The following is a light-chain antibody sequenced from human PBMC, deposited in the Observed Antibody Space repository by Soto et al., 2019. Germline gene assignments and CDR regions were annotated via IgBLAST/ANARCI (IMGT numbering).Light chain of an antibody. CDR2: DAS. J-gene: IGKJ2*01. CDR1: QSISSY. CDR3: QQRSDWPRT. Sequence: EIVLTQSPATLSLSPGERATLSCRASQSISSYLAWYQQKPGQAPRIRFYDASIRAAGIPARFSGSGSGTDCTLTISSLEPEDLAVYYCQQRSDWPRTFGRGNKLEL. V-gene: IGKV3-11*01.